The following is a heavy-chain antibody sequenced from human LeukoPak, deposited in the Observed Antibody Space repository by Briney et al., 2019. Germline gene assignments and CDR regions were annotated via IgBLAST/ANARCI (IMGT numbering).Heavy chain of an antibody. V-gene: IGHV4-4*07. CDR3: ASKYEDSSGYYYNY. J-gene: IGHJ4*02. CDR1: GGSISSYY. Sequence: SETLSLTCTVSGGSISSYYWSWIRQPAGKGLEWIGRIYTSGSTNYNPSLKSRVTISVDKSKNQFPLKLSSVTAADTAVYYCASKYEDSSGYYYNYWGQGTLVTVSS. D-gene: IGHD3-22*01. CDR2: IYTSGST.